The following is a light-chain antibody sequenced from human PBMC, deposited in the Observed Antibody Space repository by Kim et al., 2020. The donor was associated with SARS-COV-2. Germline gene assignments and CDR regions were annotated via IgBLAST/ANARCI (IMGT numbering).Light chain of an antibody. Sequence: SASVGDRVTITCRASQTIRDYLNWYQQKPGKAPNLLIYAASVLQTGVPSRFSGSGSGTDFTLTISSLQPEDFAIYYCQQSSSIPLTFGGGTKVEI. CDR3: QQSSSIPLT. CDR2: AAS. J-gene: IGKJ4*01. V-gene: IGKV1-39*01. CDR1: QTIRDY.